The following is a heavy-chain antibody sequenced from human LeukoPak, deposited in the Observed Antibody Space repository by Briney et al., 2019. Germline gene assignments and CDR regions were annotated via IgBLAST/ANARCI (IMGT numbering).Heavy chain of an antibody. CDR2: VSWDGTP. Sequence: GGSLRLSCAPSGFIFDDYTMHWVRQGPGKTLEWVALVSWDGTPYYADSVKGRFTIPRDNSKNALYLEMDSLRTDDTAFYYCAKDLTYESSGTVIDNWGQGTLVTVSS. D-gene: IGHD3-22*01. CDR1: GFIFDDYT. J-gene: IGHJ4*02. CDR3: AKDLTYESSGTVIDN. V-gene: IGHV3-43*01.